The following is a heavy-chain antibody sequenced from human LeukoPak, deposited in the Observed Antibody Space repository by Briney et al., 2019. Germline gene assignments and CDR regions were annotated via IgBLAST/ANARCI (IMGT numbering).Heavy chain of an antibody. J-gene: IGHJ4*02. Sequence: PGGSLRLSCAASGLTFSDSYMTWIRQAPGKGLEWVSYISNSGSSIYYADSVKGRVTTSRDNAKSSLYLQMNSLRAEDTAVYYCGRGHWGLDYWGQGALVTVSS. V-gene: IGHV3-11*04. CDR1: GLTFSDSY. CDR3: GRGHWGLDY. CDR2: ISNSGSSI. D-gene: IGHD7-27*01.